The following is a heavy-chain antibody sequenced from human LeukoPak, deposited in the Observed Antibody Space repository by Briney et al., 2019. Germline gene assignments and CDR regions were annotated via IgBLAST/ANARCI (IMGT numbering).Heavy chain of an antibody. CDR1: GYTFTSYD. Sequence: ASVKVSCKASGYTFTSYDINWVRQATGRGLEWMGWMNPNSGNTGYAQKFQGRVTMTRNTSISTAYMELSSLRSEDTAVYYCAREYYYDSSGYYHDAFDIWGQGTMVTVSS. CDR3: AREYYYDSSGYYHDAFDI. V-gene: IGHV1-8*01. CDR2: MNPNSGNT. D-gene: IGHD3-22*01. J-gene: IGHJ3*02.